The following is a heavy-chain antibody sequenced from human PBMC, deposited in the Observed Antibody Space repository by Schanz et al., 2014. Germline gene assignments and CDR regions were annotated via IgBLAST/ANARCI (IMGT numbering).Heavy chain of an antibody. J-gene: IGHJ3*02. V-gene: IGHV3-48*01. D-gene: IGHD3-10*01. Sequence: EVQLVQSGGGLVQPGGSLRLSCAASGFTFSSHWMHWVRQDPGKGLEWVSYVSRSTPDIYYADSVKGRFTMSRDNSKNTLYLQMNSLRAEDTAVYYCAKGRFGELSAFDIWGQGTMVTVSS. CDR2: VSRSTPDI. CDR1: GFTFSSHW. CDR3: AKGRFGELSAFDI.